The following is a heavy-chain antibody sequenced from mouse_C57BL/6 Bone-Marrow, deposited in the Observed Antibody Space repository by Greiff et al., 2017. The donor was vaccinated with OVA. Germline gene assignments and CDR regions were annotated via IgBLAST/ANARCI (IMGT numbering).Heavy chain of an antibody. CDR1: GFTFSSYA. CDR2: ISDGGSYT. J-gene: IGHJ1*03. Sequence: EVKLVESGGGLVKPGGSLKLSCAASGFTFSSYAMSWVRQTPEKRLEWVATISDGGSYTYYPDNVKGRFTISRDNAKNNLYLQMSHLKSEDTAMYYCARASPTVVASWYFDVWGTGTTVTVSS. CDR3: ARASPTVVASWYFDV. D-gene: IGHD1-1*01. V-gene: IGHV5-4*03.